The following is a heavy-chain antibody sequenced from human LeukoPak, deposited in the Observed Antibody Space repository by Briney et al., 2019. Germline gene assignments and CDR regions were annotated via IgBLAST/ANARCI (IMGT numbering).Heavy chain of an antibody. CDR2: ISTSSSYI. D-gene: IGHD6-13*01. V-gene: IGHV3-11*06. CDR3: ARAAIAAARIYYYMDV. CDR1: GFTFSDHY. J-gene: IGHJ6*03. Sequence: PGGSLRLSREASGFTFSDHYMSWIRQAPGKGLEWVSFISTSSSYIHNADSVKGRFTISRDNAENSLYLQMNSLRAEDTAVYYCARAAIAAARIYYYMDVWGKGTTVTVS.